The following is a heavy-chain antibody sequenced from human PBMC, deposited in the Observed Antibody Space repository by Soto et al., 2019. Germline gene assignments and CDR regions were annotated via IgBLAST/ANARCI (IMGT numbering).Heavy chain of an antibody. CDR3: TRDANEYSSSSVLWYYYMDV. Sequence: GGSLRLSCTASGFTFGDYAMSWFRQAPGKGLEWVGFIRSKAYGGTTEYAASVKGRFTISRDDSKSIAYLQMNSLKTEDTAVYYCTRDANEYSSSSVLWYYYMDVWGKGTTVTVPS. CDR1: GFTFGDYA. CDR2: IRSKAYGGTT. V-gene: IGHV3-49*03. D-gene: IGHD6-6*01. J-gene: IGHJ6*03.